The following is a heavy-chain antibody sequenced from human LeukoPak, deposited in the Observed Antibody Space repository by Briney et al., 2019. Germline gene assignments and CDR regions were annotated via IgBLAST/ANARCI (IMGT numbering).Heavy chain of an antibody. V-gene: IGHV1-18*01. CDR3: AGVRMVRGVMEAQSY. Sequence: ASVKVSCKASGYTFTSYGISWVRQATGQGLEWMGWINPNNGNTNYAQKLQGRVTMTRDTSTSTAYMELRSLRSEDTAVYYCAGVRMVRGVMEAQSYWGEGTIATVSS. CDR2: INPNNGNT. J-gene: IGHJ4*02. D-gene: IGHD3-10*01. CDR1: GYTFTSYG.